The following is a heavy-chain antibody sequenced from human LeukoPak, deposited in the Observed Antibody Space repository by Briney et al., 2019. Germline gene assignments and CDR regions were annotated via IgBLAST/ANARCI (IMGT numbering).Heavy chain of an antibody. CDR2: FDPEDGET. Sequence: ASVKVSCKVSGYTLTELSMHWVRQAPGKGLEWMGGFDPEDGETIYAQKFQGRVTMTEDTSTDTAYMELSSLRSEDTAVYYCATEGYCSSTSCYHAFDIWGQGTMVTVSS. J-gene: IGHJ3*02. CDR1: GYTLTELS. CDR3: ATEGYCSSTSCYHAFDI. V-gene: IGHV1-24*01. D-gene: IGHD2-2*01.